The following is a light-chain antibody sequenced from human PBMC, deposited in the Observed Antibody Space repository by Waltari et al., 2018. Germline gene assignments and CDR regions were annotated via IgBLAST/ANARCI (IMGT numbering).Light chain of an antibody. V-gene: IGKV4-1*01. J-gene: IGKJ1*01. CDR1: QSVLYSTNNKNY. CDR3: QQYYSTPWT. Sequence: DIVMTQSPDSLAVSLGERATINCKSSQSVLYSTNNKNYLAWYQQKPGQRPKLLIYWASTRESGVPDRVSGSGSGTDFTLTISSLQAEDVAVYYCQQYYSTPWTFGQGTKVEIK. CDR2: WAS.